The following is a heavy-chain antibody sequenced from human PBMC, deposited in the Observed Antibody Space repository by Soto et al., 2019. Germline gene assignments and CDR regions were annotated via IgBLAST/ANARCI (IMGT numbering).Heavy chain of an antibody. J-gene: IGHJ6*02. V-gene: IGHV3-15*01. CDR1: GFTFSNAW. Sequence: RRLSCAASGFTFSNAWMSWVRQAPGKGLEWVGRIKSKTDGGTTDYAAPVKGRFTISRDDSKNTLYLQMNSLKTEDTAVYYCTTETNASGSYSYYYYYGMGVWGQGTTVTVSS. CDR3: TTETNASGSYSYYYYYGMGV. D-gene: IGHD3-10*01. CDR2: IKSKTDGGTT.